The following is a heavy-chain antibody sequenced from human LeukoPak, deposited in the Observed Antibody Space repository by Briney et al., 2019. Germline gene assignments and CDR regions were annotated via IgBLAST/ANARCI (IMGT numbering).Heavy chain of an antibody. J-gene: IGHJ5*02. CDR1: GFMFSNYA. CDR3: ASTNYRGGSTGYNWFDP. Sequence: GRSLRLSCAASGFMFSNYAMHWVRQAPGKGLEWVAVISYDGSSESYPDSVKGRFTISRDNSKNMLYLQMNSLRGEDTAVYYCASTNYRGGSTGYNWFDPWGQGILVTVSS. CDR2: ISYDGSSE. D-gene: IGHD1-26*01. V-gene: IGHV3-30-3*01.